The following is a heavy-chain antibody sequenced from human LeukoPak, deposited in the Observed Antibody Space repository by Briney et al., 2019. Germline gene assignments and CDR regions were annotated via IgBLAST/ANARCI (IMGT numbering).Heavy chain of an antibody. CDR2: TNSDGSRT. J-gene: IGHJ4*02. CDR3: VSFYETY. Sequence: PGGSLRLSCVASGNYWMHWVRQAPGKGLVWVSHTNSDGSRTSYADSVKGRFTISKDNAKNTVYLQMNSLRAEDTAVYYCVSFYETYWGRGTLVTVSS. CDR1: GNYW. D-gene: IGHD2/OR15-2a*01. V-gene: IGHV3-74*01.